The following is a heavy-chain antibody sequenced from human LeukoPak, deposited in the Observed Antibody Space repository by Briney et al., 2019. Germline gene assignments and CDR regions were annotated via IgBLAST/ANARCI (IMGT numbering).Heavy chain of an antibody. V-gene: IGHV3-30*02. Sequence: PGGSLRLSCAASGFTFSSYGMHWVRQAPGKGLEWVAFIRYDGSNKYYADSVKGRFTISRDNSKNTLYLQMNCLRAEDTAVYYCAKDRLAVAGSGDYYYMDVWGKGTTVTVSS. J-gene: IGHJ6*03. CDR1: GFTFSSYG. CDR3: AKDRLAVAGSGDYYYMDV. D-gene: IGHD6-19*01. CDR2: IRYDGSNK.